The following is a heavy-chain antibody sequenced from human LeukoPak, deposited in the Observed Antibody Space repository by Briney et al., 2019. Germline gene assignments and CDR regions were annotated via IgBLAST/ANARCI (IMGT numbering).Heavy chain of an antibody. CDR3: ARDSIAVAADFDY. D-gene: IGHD6-19*01. V-gene: IGHV3-21*01. J-gene: IGHJ4*02. CDR1: GFTFSNAW. CDR2: ISSSSSYI. Sequence: GGSLRLSCAASGFTFSNAWMSWVRQAPGKGLEWVSSISSSSSYIYYADSVKGRFTISRDNAKNSLYLQMNSLRAEDTAVYYCARDSIAVAADFDYWGQGTLVTVSS.